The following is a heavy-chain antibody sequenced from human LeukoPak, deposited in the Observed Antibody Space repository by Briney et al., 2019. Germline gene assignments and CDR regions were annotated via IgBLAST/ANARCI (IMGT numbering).Heavy chain of an antibody. Sequence: PSETLSLTCTVSGGSISSDYWSWIRQPAGKGLEWIGRISTSGSTNYNPSLKSRVTVSVDRSKNQFSLKLSSVTAADTAVYYCARGYGDNSGAFDIWGQGTMVTVSS. CDR1: GGSISSDY. V-gene: IGHV4-4*07. CDR3: ARGYGDNSGAFDI. D-gene: IGHD4-23*01. J-gene: IGHJ3*02. CDR2: ISTSGST.